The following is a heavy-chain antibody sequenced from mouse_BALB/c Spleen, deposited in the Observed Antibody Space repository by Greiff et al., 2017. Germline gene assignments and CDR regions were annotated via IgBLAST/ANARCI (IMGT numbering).Heavy chain of an antibody. Sequence: VQLKESGPGLVKPSQSLSITCTVTGYSITSGYFQKWIRQLPGNKLEWMGYISYEGTNNYNPTLKNRIAITRDTSKNQFFMKLNSVTTEDTATYYCAREEDGDYALAYWGQGTLVTVSA. CDR2: ISYEGTN. CDR1: GYSITSGYF. D-gene: IGHD1-1*02. J-gene: IGHJ4*01. CDR3: AREEDGDYALAY. V-gene: IGHV3-6*02.